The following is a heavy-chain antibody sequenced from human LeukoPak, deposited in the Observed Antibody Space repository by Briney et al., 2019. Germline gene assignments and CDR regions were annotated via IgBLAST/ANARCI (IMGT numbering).Heavy chain of an antibody. D-gene: IGHD3-10*01. Sequence: SETLSLTCSVSGYSISSGYYWGWIRQPPGKGLEWIGSIYRSGNTYYNPPLKSRVTMSIDTSKNQFSLKLSSVTAADTAVYYCARDDGNLWFGESTDAFDIWGQGTMVTVSS. V-gene: IGHV4-38-2*02. CDR3: ARDDGNLWFGESTDAFDI. CDR1: GYSISSGYY. J-gene: IGHJ3*02. CDR2: IYRSGNT.